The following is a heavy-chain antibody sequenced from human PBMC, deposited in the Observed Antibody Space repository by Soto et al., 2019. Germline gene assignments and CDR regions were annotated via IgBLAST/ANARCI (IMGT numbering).Heavy chain of an antibody. V-gene: IGHV4-61*01. J-gene: IGHJ6*02. CDR3: ARVQGYDYYYYGLDV. CDR1: GGSVSSGSNH. Sequence: TVSGGSVSSGSNHWSWIRQSPGKGLEWIGYITDSGSTNHNPSLKRRVTISVDTSKNQYSLRLSSVTAADTAVYYCARVQGYDYYYYGLDVWGQGTTVTVSS. CDR2: ITDSGST. D-gene: IGHD5-12*01.